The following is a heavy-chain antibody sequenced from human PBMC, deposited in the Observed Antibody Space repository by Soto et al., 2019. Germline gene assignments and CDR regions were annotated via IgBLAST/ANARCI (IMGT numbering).Heavy chain of an antibody. CDR2: IYWNDDK. J-gene: IGHJ4*02. CDR3: AHRPVPGDFDWYKFDY. D-gene: IGHD3-9*01. CDR1: GFSLSTSGVG. V-gene: IGHV2-5*01. Sequence: SGPTLVNPTPTLTLTCTFSGFSLSTSGVGVGWIRQPPGKALEWLALIYWNDDKRYSPSLKSRLTITKDTSKNQVVLTMTNMDPVDTATYYCAHRPVPGDFDWYKFDYWGQGTLVTVSS.